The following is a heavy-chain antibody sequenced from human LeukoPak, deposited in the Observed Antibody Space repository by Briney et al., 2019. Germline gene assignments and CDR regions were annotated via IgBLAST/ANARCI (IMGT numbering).Heavy chain of an antibody. J-gene: IGHJ3*02. CDR1: GGSISSYY. CDR2: IYYSGST. D-gene: IGHD5-24*01. V-gene: IGHV4-59*12. Sequence: SETLSLTCTVSGGSISSYYWSWIRQPPGKGLEWIGYIYYSGSTNYNPSLKSRVTISVDTPKNQFSLKLSSVTAADTAVYYCARGLSFLRWLQYNAFDIWGQGTMVTASS. CDR3: ARGLSFLRWLQYNAFDI.